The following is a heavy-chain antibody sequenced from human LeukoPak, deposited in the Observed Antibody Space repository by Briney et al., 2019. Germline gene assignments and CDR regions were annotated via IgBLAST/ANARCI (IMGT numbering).Heavy chain of an antibody. J-gene: IGHJ4*02. CDR2: INSDGNIT. Sequence: GGSLRLSCAASGFTFSSYWMHWVRQAPGKGLVWVSRINSDGNITNYADSVKGRFTISRGDAENTLYLQMNTLRADDTAVYYCATEKQQRGFDYWGQGTLVTVSS. CDR1: GFTFSSYW. CDR3: ATEKQQRGFDY. D-gene: IGHD6-13*01. V-gene: IGHV3-74*01.